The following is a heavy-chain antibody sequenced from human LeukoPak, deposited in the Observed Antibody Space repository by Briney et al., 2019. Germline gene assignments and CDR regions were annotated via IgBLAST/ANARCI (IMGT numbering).Heavy chain of an antibody. J-gene: IGHJ3*02. CDR3: ARVVYYDFWSGYSAFDI. Sequence: VGSLRLSCAASGFTFSSYWMSWVRQAPGKGLEWMANIKQDGSEKYYVDSVQGRFTISRDNAKHSLYLQMNSLRAEDTAVYYCARVVYYDFWSGYSAFDIWGQGTMVTVSS. D-gene: IGHD3-3*01. V-gene: IGHV3-7*01. CDR2: IKQDGSEK. CDR1: GFTFSSYW.